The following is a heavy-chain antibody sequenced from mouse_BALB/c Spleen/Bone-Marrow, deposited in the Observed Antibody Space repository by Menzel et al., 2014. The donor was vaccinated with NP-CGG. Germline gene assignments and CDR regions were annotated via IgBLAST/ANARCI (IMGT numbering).Heavy chain of an antibody. CDR2: IHYSGYT. V-gene: IGHV3-1*02. Sequence: EVKLMESGPDLVKPSQSLSLTCTVTGYSITSGYGCHWIRPFPGNKLEWMGYIHYSGYTDYNPSLKSRISITRDTSKNQFFLQLNSVTTEDTATYYCTRETAVVADFDYWGQGTTLTVSS. J-gene: IGHJ2*01. CDR1: GYSITSGYG. D-gene: IGHD1-1*01. CDR3: TRETAVVADFDY.